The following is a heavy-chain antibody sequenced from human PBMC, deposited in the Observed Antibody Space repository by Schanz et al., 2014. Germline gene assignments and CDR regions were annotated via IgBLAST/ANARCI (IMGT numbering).Heavy chain of an antibody. D-gene: IGHD5-12*01. CDR3: ARGYSGYSHFDY. CDR2: INTNTANP. V-gene: IGHV7-4-1*02. Sequence: QVQLVQSGSELKKPGASVKVSCKASGYTFAMYDMNWVRQAPGQGLEWMGWINTNTANPTYAQGFTGRFVYTLDASVPTAYLEISSLTAEYTAVYYCARGYSGYSHFDYWGQGALVTVSS. CDR1: GYTFAMYD. J-gene: IGHJ4*02.